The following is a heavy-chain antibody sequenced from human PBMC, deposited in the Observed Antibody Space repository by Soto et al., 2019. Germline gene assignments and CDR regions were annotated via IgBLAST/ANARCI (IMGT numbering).Heavy chain of an antibody. CDR1: GFTFGDYA. CDR3: TRDAISFGYSYGPFDY. CDR2: IRSKAYGGTT. Sequence: PGGSLRLSYRASGFTFGDYAMSWFRQAPGKGLEWVDFIRSKAYGGTTEYAASVKGRFTISRDDSKSIAYLQMNSLKTEDTAVYYCTRDAISFGYSYGPFDYWGQGTLVTVSS. J-gene: IGHJ4*02. V-gene: IGHV3-49*03. D-gene: IGHD5-18*01.